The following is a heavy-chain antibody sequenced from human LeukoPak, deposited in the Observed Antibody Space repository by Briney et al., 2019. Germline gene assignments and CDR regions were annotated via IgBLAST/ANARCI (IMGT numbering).Heavy chain of an antibody. J-gene: IGHJ4*02. CDR1: GITLSNYG. CDR3: AKRGVVVRVILVGFHKEAYYFDS. Sequence: GGSLRLSCAVSGITLSNYGMSWVRQAPGKGLEWVAGISDSGSNTKYADSVKGRFTISRDNPKNTLYLHMNSLRAEDTAVYFCAKRGVVVRVILVGFHKEAYYFDSWGQGALVTVSS. V-gene: IGHV3-23*01. CDR2: ISDSGSNT. D-gene: IGHD3-10*01.